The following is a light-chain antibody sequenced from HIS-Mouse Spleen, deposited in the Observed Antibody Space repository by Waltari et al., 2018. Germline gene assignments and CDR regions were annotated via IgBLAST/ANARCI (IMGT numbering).Light chain of an antibody. J-gene: IGLJ2*01. V-gene: IGLV3-21*03. Sequence: SYVLTQPPSVSVAPGKTASITCGGNNIGSKSVHWYQQKPGQAPVLVVYDDSDRPSGFPERFSGSNSGNTATLTISRVEAGDEADYYCQVWDSSSDHVVFGGGTKLTVL. CDR1: NIGSKS. CDR2: DDS. CDR3: QVWDSSSDHVV.